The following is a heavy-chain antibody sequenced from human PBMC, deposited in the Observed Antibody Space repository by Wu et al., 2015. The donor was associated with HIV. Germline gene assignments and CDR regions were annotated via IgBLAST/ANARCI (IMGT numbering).Heavy chain of an antibody. J-gene: IGHJ4*02. CDR2: INPNSGGT. CDR1: GYTFTGYY. Sequence: QVQLVQSGAEVKKPGASVKVSCKASGYTFTGYYMHWVRQAPGQGLEWMGWINPNSGGTNYAQKFQGRVTMTRDTSISTAYMELSRLRSDDTAVYYCARDMDGVEVPAANFDYWGQGTLVTVSS. V-gene: IGHV1-2*02. D-gene: IGHD2-2*01. CDR3: ARDMDGVEVPAANFDY.